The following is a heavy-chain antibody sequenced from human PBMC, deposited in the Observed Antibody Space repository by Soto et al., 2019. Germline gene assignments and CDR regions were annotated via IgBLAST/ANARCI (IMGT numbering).Heavy chain of an antibody. CDR1: GYTLNEVA. Sequence: QVQLVQSGAEVKKPGASVKVSCKVSGYTLNEVAMHWVRQAPGKGLEWLGGFDPDEAETIYAQHFQGRVTMTEDTSTDTVYFELSSLRSEDTALYFCTTYHGAYNFDHWGQGTLVTVSS. CDR2: FDPDEAET. V-gene: IGHV1-24*01. D-gene: IGHD4-17*01. J-gene: IGHJ5*02. CDR3: TTYHGAYNFDH.